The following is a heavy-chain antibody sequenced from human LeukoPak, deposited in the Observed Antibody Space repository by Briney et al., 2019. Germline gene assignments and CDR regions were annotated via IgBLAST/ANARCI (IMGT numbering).Heavy chain of an antibody. CDR2: ISGSGGST. J-gene: IGHJ4*02. D-gene: IGHD3-22*01. CDR3: AKDMAYYDSSGPLPY. V-gene: IGHV3-23*01. Sequence: GGSLRLSCAASGFAFSSYAMSWVRQAPGKGLEWVSAISGSGGSTYYADSVKGRFTISRDNSKNTLYLQMNSLRAEDTAVYYCAKDMAYYDSSGPLPYWGQGTLVTVSS. CDR1: GFAFSSYA.